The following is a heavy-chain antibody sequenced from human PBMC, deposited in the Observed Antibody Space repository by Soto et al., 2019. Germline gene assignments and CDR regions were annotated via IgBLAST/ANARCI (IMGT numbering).Heavy chain of an antibody. CDR1: GFTFSRYG. D-gene: IGHD4-17*01. Sequence: GGSLRLSCAASGFTFSRYGMHWVRQVPGKGLEWVAVIWYDGSNKYYADSVKGRFTISRDNSKNTLYLQMNSLRAEDTAVYYCGRERLLDYFDYWGQGTLVTVSS. CDR3: GRERLLDYFDY. J-gene: IGHJ4*02. V-gene: IGHV3-33*01. CDR2: IWYDGSNK.